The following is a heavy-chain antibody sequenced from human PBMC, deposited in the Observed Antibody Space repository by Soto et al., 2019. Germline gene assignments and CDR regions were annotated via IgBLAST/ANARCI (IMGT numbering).Heavy chain of an antibody. D-gene: IGHD3-10*01. CDR2: IYYSGST. J-gene: IGHJ4*02. Sequence: PSETLSLTCTVSGGSTSSYYWSWIRQPPGKGLEWIGYIYYSGSTNYNPSLKSRVTISVGTSKNQFSLKLSSVTAADTAVYYCARLIGSGSPIVYWGQGTLVTVSS. CDR3: ARLIGSGSPIVY. V-gene: IGHV4-59*08. CDR1: GGSTSSYY.